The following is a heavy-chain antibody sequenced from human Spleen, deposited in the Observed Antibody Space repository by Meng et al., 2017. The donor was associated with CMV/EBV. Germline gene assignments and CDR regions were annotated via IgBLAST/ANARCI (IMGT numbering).Heavy chain of an antibody. CDR1: GFTFSSYA. J-gene: IGHJ6*02. Sequence: GESLKISCAASGFTFSSYAMYWVRQAPGKGLEWVAVISYDGSNKYYADSVKGRFTISRDNSKNTLYLQMNSLRAEDTAVYYCARDRGYCSGGSCYYYYYGMDVWGQGTTVTVSS. D-gene: IGHD2-15*01. V-gene: IGHV3-30-3*01. CDR2: ISYDGSNK. CDR3: ARDRGYCSGGSCYYYYYGMDV.